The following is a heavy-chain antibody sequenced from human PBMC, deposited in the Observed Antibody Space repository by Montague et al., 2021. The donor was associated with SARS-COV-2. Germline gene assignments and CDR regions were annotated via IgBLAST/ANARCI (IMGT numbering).Heavy chain of an antibody. D-gene: IGHD2-21*02. V-gene: IGHV4-39*01. CDR2: VYYSGNT. Sequence: SETLSLTCTVSGGSISNSNYYWGWIRQPPGKGLEWIGSVYYSGNTYHNPSLKSRVSISVDTSKSQLSLKLMSVTAADTAVYYCARRCKGGGYCHASHWGQGTLVTVSS. CDR1: GGSISNSNYY. J-gene: IGHJ4*02. CDR3: ARRCKGGGYCHASH.